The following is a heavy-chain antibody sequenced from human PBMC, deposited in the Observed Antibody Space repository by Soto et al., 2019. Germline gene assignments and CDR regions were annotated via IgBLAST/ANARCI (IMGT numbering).Heavy chain of an antibody. Sequence: QVQLVQSGAEVKKPGSSVKVSCKASGGTFSSYTISWVRQAPGQGLEWMGRIIPILGIANYAQKFQGRVTITADKSTSTAYRELSSLRSEDTAVYYCARVVDTAMVGAFDIWGQGTMVTGSS. CDR1: GGTFSSYT. CDR3: ARVVDTAMVGAFDI. V-gene: IGHV1-69*02. CDR2: IIPILGIA. J-gene: IGHJ3*02. D-gene: IGHD5-18*01.